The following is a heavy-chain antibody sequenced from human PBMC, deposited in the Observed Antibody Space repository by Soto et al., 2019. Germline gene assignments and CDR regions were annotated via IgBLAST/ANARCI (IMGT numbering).Heavy chain of an antibody. CDR2: IYWDDDK. V-gene: IGHV2-5*02. D-gene: IGHD3-10*01. Sequence: QITLKESGPTLVKPTQTLTLTCTFSGFSLSTSGVGVGWIRQPPGKALEWLALIYWDDDKRYSPSLKSRLTTTKVTSKNQVVLTMTNMDPVDTATYYCARLSYYYGSGSYYNHFDYWGQGTLVTVSS. J-gene: IGHJ4*02. CDR3: ARLSYYYGSGSYYNHFDY. CDR1: GFSLSTSGVG.